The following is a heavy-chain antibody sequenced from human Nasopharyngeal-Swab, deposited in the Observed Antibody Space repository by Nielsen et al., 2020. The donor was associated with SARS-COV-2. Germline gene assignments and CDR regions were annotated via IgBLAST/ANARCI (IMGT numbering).Heavy chain of an antibody. CDR3: ARTPVTYYYYGMDV. J-gene: IGHJ6*02. V-gene: IGHV7-4-1*02. D-gene: IGHD5-18*01. Sequence: ASVKVSCKASGYTFTSYAMNWVRQAPGQGLEWMGWINTNTGNPTYAQGFTGRFVSSLDTSVSTAYLQISSLKAEDTAVYYCARTPVTYYYYGMDVWGQGTTVTVSS. CDR1: GYTFTSYA. CDR2: INTNTGNP.